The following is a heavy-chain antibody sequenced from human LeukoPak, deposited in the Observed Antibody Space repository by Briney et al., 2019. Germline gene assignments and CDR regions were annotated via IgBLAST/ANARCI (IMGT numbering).Heavy chain of an antibody. D-gene: IGHD3-10*01. J-gene: IGHJ4*02. CDR1: GYTFTSYA. CDR3: ARDNAWFGSHPFGY. Sequence: ASVKVSCKASGYTFTSYAMRWVRQAPGQRLEWMGWINAGNGNTKYSQKFQGRVTITRDTSASTAYMELSSLRSEDTAVYYCARDNAWFGSHPFGYWGQGTLVTVSS. V-gene: IGHV1-3*01. CDR2: INAGNGNT.